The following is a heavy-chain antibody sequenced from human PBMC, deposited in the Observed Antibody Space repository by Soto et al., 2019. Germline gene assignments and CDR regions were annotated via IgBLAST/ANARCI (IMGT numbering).Heavy chain of an antibody. D-gene: IGHD1-1*01. J-gene: IGHJ4*02. CDR2: ISDRGDTT. CDR1: GFTISSNA. Sequence: GGALRLSCAASGFTISSNAMYWVRQAPGKGLEWVSAISDRGDTTHYADSVKGRFTISRDTSKNTLYLQLNTLRADDTAVYYCAKDKPGTTSFDYWGQGTLVTVSS. V-gene: IGHV3-23*01. CDR3: AKDKPGTTSFDY.